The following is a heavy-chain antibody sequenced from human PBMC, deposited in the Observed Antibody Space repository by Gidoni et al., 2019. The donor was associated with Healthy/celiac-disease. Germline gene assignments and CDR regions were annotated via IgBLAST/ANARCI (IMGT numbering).Heavy chain of an antibody. J-gene: IGHJ3*02. D-gene: IGHD6-19*01. CDR1: GFTVSNAW. CDR2: IKSKTDGGTT. CDR3: TTDLAGNDAFDI. V-gene: IGHV3-15*01. Sequence: EVQLVEAGGGLVKPGGSLRLSWAASGFTVSNAWMSWVRQAPGKGLEWVGRIKSKTDGGTTDYAAPVKGRFTISRDDSKNTLYLQMNSLKTEDTAVYYCTTDLAGNDAFDIWGQGTMVTVSS.